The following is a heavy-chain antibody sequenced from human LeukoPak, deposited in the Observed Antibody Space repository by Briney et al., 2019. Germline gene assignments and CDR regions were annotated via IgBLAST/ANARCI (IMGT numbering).Heavy chain of an antibody. Sequence: KPSETLSLTCAVYGGSFSGYYWSWIRQPPGKGLEWIGEINHSGSTNYNPSLKSRVTISVDTSKNQFSLKLSSVTAADTAVYYCARPIGPSFDWLPFDYWGQGTLVTVSS. D-gene: IGHD3-9*01. V-gene: IGHV4-34*01. CDR2: INHSGST. CDR1: GGSFSGYY. J-gene: IGHJ4*02. CDR3: ARPIGPSFDWLPFDY.